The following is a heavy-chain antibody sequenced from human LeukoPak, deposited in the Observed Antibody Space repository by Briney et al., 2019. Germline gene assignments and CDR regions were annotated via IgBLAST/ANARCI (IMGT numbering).Heavy chain of an antibody. CDR2: IKQDGSEK. D-gene: IGHD3-10*01. CDR3: ARARGSGSYFWVYYFDY. CDR1: GFTFSSYG. V-gene: IGHV3-7*03. J-gene: IGHJ4*02. Sequence: GRSLRLSCAASGFTFSSYGMSWVRQAPGKGLEWVANIKQDGSEKYYVDSVKGRFTISRDNAKNSLYLQMNSLRAEDTAVYYCARARGSGSYFWVYYFDYWGQGTLVTVSS.